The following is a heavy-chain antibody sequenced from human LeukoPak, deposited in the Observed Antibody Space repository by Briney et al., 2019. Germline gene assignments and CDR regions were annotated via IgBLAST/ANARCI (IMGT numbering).Heavy chain of an antibody. Sequence: PGGSLRLSCAASGFTFSSYEMNWVRQAPGKGLEWVSYISSSGSTIYYADSVKGRFTISRDNAKNSLYLQMNSLRDEDTAVYYCASLGDIVVVVAHNAFDIWGQGTMVTVSS. J-gene: IGHJ3*02. CDR2: ISSSGSTI. CDR3: ASLGDIVVVVAHNAFDI. D-gene: IGHD2-15*01. V-gene: IGHV3-48*03. CDR1: GFTFSSYE.